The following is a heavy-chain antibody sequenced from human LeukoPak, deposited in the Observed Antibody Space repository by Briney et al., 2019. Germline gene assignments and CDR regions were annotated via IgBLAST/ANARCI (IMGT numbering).Heavy chain of an antibody. CDR1: GFTFSSYS. V-gene: IGHV3-21*01. Sequence: PGGSLRLSCAASGFTFSSYSMNWVRQAPGKGREWVSSIISSSSYIYYADPVKGRFTISRDNAKNSLYLQMNSLRAEDTAVYYCARDLRRQLWSRVDDYWGQGTLVTVSS. CDR3: ARDLRRQLWSRVDDY. D-gene: IGHD5-18*01. J-gene: IGHJ4*02. CDR2: IISSSSYI.